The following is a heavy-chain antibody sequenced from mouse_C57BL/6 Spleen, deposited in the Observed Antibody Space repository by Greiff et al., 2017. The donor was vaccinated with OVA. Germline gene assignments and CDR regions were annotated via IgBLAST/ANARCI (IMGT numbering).Heavy chain of an antibody. Sequence: EVQLVESGEGLVKPGGSLKLSCAASGFTFSSYAMSWVRQTPEKRLEWVAYISSGGDYTYYAETVKGRFTISSDNARNTLYLQMSSLKSEDTAMYYCTREDGSDYAMDYWGQGTSVTVSS. V-gene: IGHV5-9-1*02. CDR3: TREDGSDYAMDY. D-gene: IGHD1-1*01. CDR2: ISSGGDYT. CDR1: GFTFSSYA. J-gene: IGHJ4*01.